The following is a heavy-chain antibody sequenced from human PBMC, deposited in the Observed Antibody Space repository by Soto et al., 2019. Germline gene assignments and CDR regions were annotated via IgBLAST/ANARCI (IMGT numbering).Heavy chain of an antibody. CDR3: ARSIAVAGTGWFDP. J-gene: IGHJ5*02. V-gene: IGHV4-38-2*01. Sequence: PSETLSLTCAVSGYSITTGYYWAWIRQSPGRGPEWIGSISHSGGPYYNPSLKSRVTISVATSKKQFSLRLNSVTAADTAVYYCARSIAVAGTGWFDPWGQGTLVTVSS. D-gene: IGHD6-19*01. CDR1: GYSITTGYY. CDR2: ISHSGGP.